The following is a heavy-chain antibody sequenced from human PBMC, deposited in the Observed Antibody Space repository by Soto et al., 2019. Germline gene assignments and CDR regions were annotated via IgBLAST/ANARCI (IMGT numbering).Heavy chain of an antibody. Sequence: QLHLQESGPGLVNPLETLSLTCSVSGVSLDSGHYYWVWIRQPPGKGLTWIASVYYHGSTYYNPSLKIRVTISIHKPKNQFSLTLKSVTAADTAIYYCGKVLIGATRHTGVDSWGQGTLVTVSS. CDR2: VYYHGST. CDR1: GVSLDSGHYY. V-gene: IGHV4-39*01. D-gene: IGHD2-15*01. CDR3: GKVLIGATRHTGVDS. J-gene: IGHJ4*02.